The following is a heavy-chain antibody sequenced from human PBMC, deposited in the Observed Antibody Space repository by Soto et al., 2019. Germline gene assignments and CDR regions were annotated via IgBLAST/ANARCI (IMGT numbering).Heavy chain of an antibody. J-gene: IGHJ4*02. CDR1: GGTFSSYA. V-gene: IGHV1-69*01. D-gene: IGHD3-22*01. CDR2: IIPIFGTA. CDR3: ARDQLGYYDSSGYSPFDY. Sequence: QVQLVQSGAEVKKPGSSVKVSCKASGGTFSSYAISWVRQAPGQGLEWMGGIIPIFGTANYAQKFQGRVTITADESTSTAYLELSSLRSEDTAVYYCARDQLGYYDSSGYSPFDYWGQGPLVTVSS.